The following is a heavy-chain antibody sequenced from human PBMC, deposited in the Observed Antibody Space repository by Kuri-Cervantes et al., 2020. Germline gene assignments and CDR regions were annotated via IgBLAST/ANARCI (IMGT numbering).Heavy chain of an antibody. D-gene: IGHD2-2*01. Sequence: SETLSLTCAVSGGSISSSNWWSWVRQPPGKGLEWIGEIYHSGSTNYNPSLKSRVTISVDKSKNQFSLKLSSVTAADTAVYYCAREVFVVVPAARVVFDYWGQGTLVTVSS. CDR1: GGSISSSNW. CDR2: IYHSGST. V-gene: IGHV4-4*02. CDR3: AREVFVVVPAARVVFDY. J-gene: IGHJ4*02.